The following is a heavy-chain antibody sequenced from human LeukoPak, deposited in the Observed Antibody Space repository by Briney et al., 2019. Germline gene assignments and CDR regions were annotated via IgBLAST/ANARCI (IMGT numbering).Heavy chain of an antibody. V-gene: IGHV1-8*01. CDR3: ARSANWGSGYYFDY. CDR1: GYTFTSYD. J-gene: IGHJ4*02. D-gene: IGHD7-27*01. CDR2: MNPNSGNT. Sequence: ASVKVSCKASGYTFTSYDINWVRQAPGQGLEWMGWMNPNSGNTGYAQKFQGRVTITRDTSASTAYMELSSLRSEDTAVYYCARSANWGSGYYFDYWGQGTLVTVSS.